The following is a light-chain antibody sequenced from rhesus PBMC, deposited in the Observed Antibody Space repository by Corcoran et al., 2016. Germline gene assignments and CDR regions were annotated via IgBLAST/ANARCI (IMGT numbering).Light chain of an antibody. J-gene: IGKJ3*01. Sequence: DVVLTQSPLSLPITPGQPASISCRSSQSLVNSNGNTYLSWYQQKPGQLPRLLIYKVSNRDSGGPDRFSGRGEGTDFTLKISRVEAEEVGLYYGGQGTHWPFTFGPGTRLDIK. CDR3: GQGTHWPFT. CDR2: KVS. CDR1: QSLVNSNGNTY. V-gene: IGKV2-64*01.